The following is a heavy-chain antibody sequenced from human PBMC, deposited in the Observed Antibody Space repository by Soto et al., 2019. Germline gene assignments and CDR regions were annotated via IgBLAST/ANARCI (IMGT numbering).Heavy chain of an antibody. V-gene: IGHV3-48*02. J-gene: IGHJ4*02. D-gene: IGHD2-21*02. CDR2: ISSSSDNI. CDR3: ARLPKGSLVTA. Sequence: GGSLRLSCVASGFRFSDHSMTWVRQSPGKGLQWIAYISSSSDNIYYAESVRGRFTVSRDNAKNALFLEMNSLRDDDTATYYCARLPKGSLVTAWGQGTRVTVSS. CDR1: GFRFSDHS.